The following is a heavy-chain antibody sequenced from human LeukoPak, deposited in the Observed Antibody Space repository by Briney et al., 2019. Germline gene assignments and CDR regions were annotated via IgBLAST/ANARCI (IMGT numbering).Heavy chain of an antibody. D-gene: IGHD1-26*01. Sequence: PGGSLRLSCAASGFTFSNFWMHWVRQAPEEGLVWVSRISPDGRKTDYADSVKGRFIISRENAESTLYLQMNILRPEDTAVYYCIRAPRWEGGNNWFDPWGQGTLVTVSS. V-gene: IGHV3-74*01. J-gene: IGHJ5*02. CDR3: IRAPRWEGGNNWFDP. CDR2: ISPDGRKT. CDR1: GFTFSNFW.